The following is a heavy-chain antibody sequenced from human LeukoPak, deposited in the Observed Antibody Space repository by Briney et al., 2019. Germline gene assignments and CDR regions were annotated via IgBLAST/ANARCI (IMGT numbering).Heavy chain of an antibody. Sequence: SETLSLTCTVSGGSISSSSYYWGWIRPPPGKGLEWIGCIYYSGSTYYNPSLKSRVTISVDTSKNQFSLKLSSVTAADTAVYYCARHGATRHSSSWQLEYMDVWGKGTTVTVSS. V-gene: IGHV4-39*01. CDR1: GGSISSSSYY. CDR3: ARHGATRHSSSWQLEYMDV. D-gene: IGHD6-13*01. CDR2: IYYSGST. J-gene: IGHJ6*03.